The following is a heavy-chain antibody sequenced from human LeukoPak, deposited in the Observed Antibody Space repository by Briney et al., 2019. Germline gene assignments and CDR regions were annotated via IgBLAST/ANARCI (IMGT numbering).Heavy chain of an antibody. J-gene: IGHJ5*02. CDR2: INHSGST. V-gene: IGHV4-34*01. CDR1: GGSFSGYY. CDR3: ARGWGYDFWSGYQNNWFDP. Sequence: SETLSLTCAVYGGSFSGYYWSWIRQPPGKGLEWIGEINHSGSTSYNPSLKSRVTISVDTSKNQFSLKLSSVTAADTAVYYCARGWGYDFWSGYQNNWFDPWGQGTLVTVSS. D-gene: IGHD3-3*01.